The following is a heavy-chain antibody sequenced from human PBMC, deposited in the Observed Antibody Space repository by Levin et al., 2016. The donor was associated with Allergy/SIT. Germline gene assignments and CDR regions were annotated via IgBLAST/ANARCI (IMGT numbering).Heavy chain of an antibody. D-gene: IGHD3-9*01. CDR3: TSMTVLRYFDWLYYYYGMDV. CDR2: IKSKTDGGTT. V-gene: IGHV3-15*01. Sequence: WIRQPPGKGLEWVGRIKSKTDGGTTDYAAPVKGRFTISRDDSKNTLYLQMNSLKTEDTAVYYCTSMTVLRYFDWLYYYYGMDVWGQGTTVTVSS. J-gene: IGHJ6*02.